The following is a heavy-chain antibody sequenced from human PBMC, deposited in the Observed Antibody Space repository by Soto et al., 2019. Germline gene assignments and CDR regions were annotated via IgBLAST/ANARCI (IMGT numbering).Heavy chain of an antibody. J-gene: IGHJ4*02. CDR2: IYYSGST. V-gene: IGHV4-59*01. Sequence: SETLSLTCTVSGGSISSYYWSWIRQPPGKGLEWIGYIYYSGSTNYNPSLKSRVTISVDTSKNQFSLKLRSVTAGDTAVYYCARASDYYNSSGYYPYFDYWGQETMVTVSS. D-gene: IGHD3-22*01. CDR1: GGSISSYY. CDR3: ARASDYYNSSGYYPYFDY.